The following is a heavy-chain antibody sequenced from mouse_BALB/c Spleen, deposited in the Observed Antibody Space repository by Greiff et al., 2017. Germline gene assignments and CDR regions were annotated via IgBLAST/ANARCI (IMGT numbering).Heavy chain of an antibody. V-gene: IGHV5-6-5*01. CDR3: ARDGNYFDY. J-gene: IGHJ2*01. Sequence: EVQVVESGGGLVKPGGSLKLSCAASGFTFSSYAMSWVRQTPEKRLEWVASISSGGSTYYPDSVKGRFTISRDNARNILYLQMSSLRSEDTAMYYCARDGNYFDYCGQGTTLTVSS. CDR1: GFTFSSYA. CDR2: ISSGGST. D-gene: IGHD2-1*01.